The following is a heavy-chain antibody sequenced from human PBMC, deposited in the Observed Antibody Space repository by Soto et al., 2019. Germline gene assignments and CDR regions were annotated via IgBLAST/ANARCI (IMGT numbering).Heavy chain of an antibody. D-gene: IGHD2-2*01. V-gene: IGHV1-18*01. J-gene: IGHJ3*01. CDR3: ARVKVPAAVLGAFDV. CDR1: GYTFTTYG. Sequence: QAQLVQSGGEMKKAGASVKVSCKASGYTFTTYGITWVRQAPGQGLDWMGWINPLKGDTKSAANFQDRVTMTTDTTTKTAYMELRSLRSDDTAVYYCARVKVPAAVLGAFDVWGQWTLVTGSS. CDR2: INPLKGDT.